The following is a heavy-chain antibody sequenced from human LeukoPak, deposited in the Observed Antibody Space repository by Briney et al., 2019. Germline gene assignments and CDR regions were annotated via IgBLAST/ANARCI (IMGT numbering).Heavy chain of an antibody. CDR2: IQQDGSNK. V-gene: IGHV3-7*01. CDR3: ARTIEMATISYFDY. D-gene: IGHD5-24*01. Sequence: RPGGSLRLSCAASEFSFKNYWMSWVRQAPGKGLEWVANIQQDGSNKFYADSVKGRFTISRDNARNSLYLQMNSLRPDDTAVYYCARTIEMATISYFDYWGQGTLVTVSS. CDR1: EFSFKNYW. J-gene: IGHJ4*02.